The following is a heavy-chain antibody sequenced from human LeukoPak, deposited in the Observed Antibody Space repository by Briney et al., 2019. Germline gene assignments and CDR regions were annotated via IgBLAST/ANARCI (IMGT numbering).Heavy chain of an antibody. CDR3: ATDHPSGSTMRGMDV. J-gene: IGHJ6*04. CDR1: GYTLTELS. V-gene: IGHV1-24*01. CDR2: FDPEDGET. D-gene: IGHD5-12*01. Sequence: ASVKVSCEVSGYTLTELSMHWVRQAPGKGLEWMGGFDPEDGETIYAQKFQGRVTMTEDTSTDTAYMELSSLRSEDTAVYYCATDHPSGSTMRGMDVWGKGTTVTVSS.